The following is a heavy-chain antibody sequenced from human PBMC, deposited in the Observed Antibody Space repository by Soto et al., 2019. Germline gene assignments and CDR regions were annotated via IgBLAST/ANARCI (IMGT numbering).Heavy chain of an antibody. Sequence: SLRLSCAASGFTFSNFAMTWVRQAPGKGLQWVSIVSGRGDITYYADSVKGWFTVSRDNSKNTLYLQMSSLRAEDTAIYYCAKTQGFIRDNWFDPWGQGTLVTVSS. CDR3: AKTQGFIRDNWFDP. J-gene: IGHJ5*02. CDR2: VSGRGDIT. D-gene: IGHD3-10*01. CDR1: GFTFSNFA. V-gene: IGHV3-23*01.